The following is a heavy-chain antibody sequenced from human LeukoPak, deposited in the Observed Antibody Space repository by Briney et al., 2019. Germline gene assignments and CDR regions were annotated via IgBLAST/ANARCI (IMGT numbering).Heavy chain of an antibody. D-gene: IGHD6-19*01. J-gene: IGHJ6*03. CDR3: ARDGVAVYYYYYMDV. V-gene: IGHV4-59*12. CDR1: GGSISNYY. Sequence: SETLSLTCTVSGGSISNYYWSWIRQPPGKGLEWIGYIYYSGSTNYNPSLKSRVTISVDTSQNQFSLQLTSVTAADTAVYYCARDGVAVYYYYYMDVWGKGTTVTISS. CDR2: IYYSGST.